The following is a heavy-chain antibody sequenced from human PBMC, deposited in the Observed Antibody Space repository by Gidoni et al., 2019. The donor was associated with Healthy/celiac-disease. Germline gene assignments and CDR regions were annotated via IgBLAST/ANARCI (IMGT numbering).Heavy chain of an antibody. CDR2: IYPGDSDT. D-gene: IGHD3-10*01. CDR1: GYSFTRYW. Sequence: EVQLVQSGAEVKKPGESLKISCKGSGYSFTRYWIGWVRQMPGKGLEWMGIIYPGDSDTRYSPSFQGQVTISADKSISTAYLQWSSLKASDTAMYYCARLAGSIRAITMVDYWGQGTLVTVSS. V-gene: IGHV5-51*03. J-gene: IGHJ4*02. CDR3: ARLAGSIRAITMVDY.